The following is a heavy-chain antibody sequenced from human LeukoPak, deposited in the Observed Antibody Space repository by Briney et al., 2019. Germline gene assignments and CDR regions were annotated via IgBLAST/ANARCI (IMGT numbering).Heavy chain of an antibody. CDR1: GGSVSSGSYY. CDR3: ARAHYDILTGYPTQNDY. J-gene: IGHJ4*02. CDR2: IYYSGST. V-gene: IGHV4-61*01. Sequence: ASETLSLTCTVSGGSVSSGSYYWSWIRQPPGKGLEWIGYIYYSGSTNYNPSLKSRVTISVDTSKNQFSLKLSSVTAADTAVYYCARAHYDILTGYPTQNDYWGQGTLVTVSS. D-gene: IGHD3-9*01.